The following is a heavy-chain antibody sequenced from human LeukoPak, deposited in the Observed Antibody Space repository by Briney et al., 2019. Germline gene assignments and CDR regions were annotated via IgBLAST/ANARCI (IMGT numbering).Heavy chain of an antibody. CDR1: GFTFRRYT. Sequence: GGSLRLSCTASGFTFRRYTLNWVRQAPGKGLEWISYIGSDNTTIDYADSVKGRFTISRDNSKNTLYLQMNSLRAEDTAVYYCAKDRDLIVVVPAALDYWGQGTLVTVSS. CDR2: IGSDNTTI. CDR3: AKDRDLIVVVPAALDY. V-gene: IGHV3-48*01. D-gene: IGHD2-2*01. J-gene: IGHJ4*02.